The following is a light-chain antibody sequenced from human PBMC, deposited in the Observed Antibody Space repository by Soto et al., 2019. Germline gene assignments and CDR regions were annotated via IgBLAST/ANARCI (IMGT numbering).Light chain of an antibody. CDR2: KAS. J-gene: IGKJ3*01. Sequence: EIEMTQSPSTLSGSVGDRVTITCRASQTISSWLAWYQQKPGKAPKLLIYKASTLKSGVPSRFSGSGSGTEFTLTISSLQPDDFATYYCQHYNSYSEAFGHRTNVAIK. CDR1: QTISSW. V-gene: IGKV1-5*03. CDR3: QHYNSYSEA.